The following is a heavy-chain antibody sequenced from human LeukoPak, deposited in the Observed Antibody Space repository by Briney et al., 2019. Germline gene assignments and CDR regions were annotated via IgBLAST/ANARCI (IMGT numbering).Heavy chain of an antibody. Sequence: SETLSLTCAVYGESFSGYYWSWIRQPPGKGLEWIGEINHSGSTNYNPSLKSRVTISVDTSKNQFSLKLSSVTAADTAVYYCARGKGRWFDPWGQGTLVTVSS. CDR3: ARGKGRWFDP. J-gene: IGHJ5*02. CDR2: INHSGST. CDR1: GESFSGYY. V-gene: IGHV4-34*01.